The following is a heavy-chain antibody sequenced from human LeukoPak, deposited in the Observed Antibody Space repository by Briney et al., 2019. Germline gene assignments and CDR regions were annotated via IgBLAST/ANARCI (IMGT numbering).Heavy chain of an antibody. V-gene: IGHV4-59*08. CDR2: IYSDGST. Sequence: SETLSLTCSVSGGSISGYYWSWLRQPPGKELEWIAHIYSDGSTIYNPSLKSRVTISLDTSRNQFSLTVNSVTAADTALYYCARHSNYIVGGHLLESWGQGILVTVSS. CDR1: GGSISGYY. J-gene: IGHJ4*02. CDR3: ARHSNYIVGGHLLES. D-gene: IGHD2-21*01.